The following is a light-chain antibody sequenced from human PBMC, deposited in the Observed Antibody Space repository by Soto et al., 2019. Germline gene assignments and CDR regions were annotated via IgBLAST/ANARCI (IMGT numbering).Light chain of an antibody. J-gene: IGKJ5*01. CDR1: QSVSSQ. CDR2: DVS. CDR3: QQRSNCPIT. V-gene: IGKV3-11*01. Sequence: ETVLILPASTFWCWPFYVATLSGVASQSVSSQLAWYQQKPGQAPRLLIYDVSNRATGIPARFRGSGSGTDFTLTISSLEPEDFAVYYCQQRSNCPITFGQGTRLEI.